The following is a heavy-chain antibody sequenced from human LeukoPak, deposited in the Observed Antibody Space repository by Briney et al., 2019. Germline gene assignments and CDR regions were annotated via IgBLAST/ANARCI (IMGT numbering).Heavy chain of an antibody. J-gene: IGHJ4*02. Sequence: SETLSLTCTVSGGSISNYYWTWIRQPPGKGLEWIGYIYYSGSTNYNPSFKSRVTISVDTSKNQFSLKLSSVTAADTAMYYCARASDRLQPPDYWGQGTLVTVSS. CDR3: ARASDRLQPPDY. V-gene: IGHV4-59*01. CDR2: IYYSGST. D-gene: IGHD4-11*01. CDR1: GGSISNYY.